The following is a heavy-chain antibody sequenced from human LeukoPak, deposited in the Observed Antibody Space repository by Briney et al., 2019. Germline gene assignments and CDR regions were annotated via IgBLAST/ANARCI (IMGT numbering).Heavy chain of an antibody. CDR1: GFTFSSYS. D-gene: IGHD4-11*01. J-gene: IGHJ4*02. CDR2: ISSSSSTI. CDR3: AIGTVTSLFDY. V-gene: IGHV3-48*01. Sequence: GGSLRLSCAASGFTFSSYSMNWVRQAPGKGLEWVSYISSSSSTIYYADSVKGRFTISGDNAKNSLYLQMNSLRAEDTAVYYCAIGTVTSLFDYWGQGTLVTVSS.